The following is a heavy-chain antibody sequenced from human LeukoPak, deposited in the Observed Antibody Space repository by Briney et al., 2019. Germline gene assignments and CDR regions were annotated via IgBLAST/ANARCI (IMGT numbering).Heavy chain of an antibody. J-gene: IGHJ6*03. Sequence: GGSLRLSCAASGFTFSSYNMNWVRQAPGKGLEWVSYISSSSRTIYYADSVKGRFTISRDNAKNSLYLQMNSLRAEDTAVYYCARGGFDWLLFDYYYYMDVWGKGTTVTISS. V-gene: IGHV3-48*01. CDR2: ISSSSRTI. CDR3: ARGGFDWLLFDYYYYMDV. D-gene: IGHD3-9*01. CDR1: GFTFSSYN.